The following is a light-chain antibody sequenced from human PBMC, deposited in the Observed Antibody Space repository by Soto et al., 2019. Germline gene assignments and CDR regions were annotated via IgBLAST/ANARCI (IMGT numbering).Light chain of an antibody. CDR2: RAS. CDR3: QQYNNWPPLT. V-gene: IGKV3-20*01. J-gene: IGKJ4*01. CDR1: QSVSSSY. Sequence: EIVLTQSPGTLSLSPGERATLSCRASQSVSSSYLAWYQQKPGQAPKVLIYRASSRATGIPDRFSGSGSGTEFTLTISSLQSEDFAVYYCQQYNNWPPLTFGGGTKVDI.